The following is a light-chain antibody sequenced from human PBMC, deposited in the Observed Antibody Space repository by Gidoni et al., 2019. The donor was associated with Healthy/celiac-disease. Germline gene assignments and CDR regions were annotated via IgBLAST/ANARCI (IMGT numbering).Light chain of an antibody. J-gene: IGKJ2*01. V-gene: IGKV3-20*01. CDR2: GAS. Sequence: EIVLTQSPGTLSLSPGERATLSCRSSQSVSSSYFAWYQHKPGQAPRLLIYGASSRSTGIPDRFSGSGSGTDFTLTISRLEPEDFAVYYCQQYGSSLGTFGQGTKLEIK. CDR3: QQYGSSLGT. CDR1: QSVSSSY.